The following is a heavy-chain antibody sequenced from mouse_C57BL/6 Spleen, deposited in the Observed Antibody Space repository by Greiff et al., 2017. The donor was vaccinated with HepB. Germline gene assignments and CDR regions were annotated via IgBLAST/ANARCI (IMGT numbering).Heavy chain of an antibody. V-gene: IGHV1-81*01. Sequence: QVQLQQSGAELARPGASVKLSCKASGYTFTSYGISWVKQRTGQGLEWIGEIYPRRGNTYYNEKFKGKATLTADKSSSAAYMELRSLTSEDSAVYFCARRSSGYGDDYWGQGTTLTVSS. CDR1: GYTFTSYG. CDR2: IYPRRGNT. CDR3: ARRSSGYGDDY. D-gene: IGHD3-2*02. J-gene: IGHJ2*01.